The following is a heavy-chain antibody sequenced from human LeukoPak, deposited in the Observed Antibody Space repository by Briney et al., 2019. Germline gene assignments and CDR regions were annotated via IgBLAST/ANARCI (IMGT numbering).Heavy chain of an antibody. D-gene: IGHD5-24*01. Sequence: TGGSLRLSCAASGFTFTKYWMTWVRQAPGKGLEWVGNIKQDGSDKNYMDSVKGRFTISRDNTKNSVYLQMSSLRAEDTAVYYCAKVGLQDYFDYWGQGTLVTVSS. CDR3: AKVGLQDYFDY. J-gene: IGHJ4*02. CDR1: GFTFTKYW. V-gene: IGHV3-7*01. CDR2: IKQDGSDK.